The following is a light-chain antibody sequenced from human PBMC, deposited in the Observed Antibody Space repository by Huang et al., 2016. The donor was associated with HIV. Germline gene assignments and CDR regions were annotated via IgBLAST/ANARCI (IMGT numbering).Light chain of an antibody. CDR2: DAS. Sequence: EIVLTQSPATLSLSPGESATLSCRATHSVRRDLAWYQQKPGTAPRLLIYDASNRATSIPARFSCSGSGTDFTLTISSLEPEDFAVYYCQQRSTWPPGLTFGGGTKVEIK. J-gene: IGKJ4*01. CDR1: HSVRRD. V-gene: IGKV3-11*01. CDR3: QQRSTWPPGLT.